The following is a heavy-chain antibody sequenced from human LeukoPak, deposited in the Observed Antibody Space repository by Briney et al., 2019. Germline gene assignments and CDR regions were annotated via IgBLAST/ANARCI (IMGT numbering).Heavy chain of an antibody. Sequence: LGASVKVSCKASGYTFTSYYMHWVRQAPGQGLEWMGIINPSGGSTSYAQKFQGRVTMTRDTSTSTVYMELSSLRSEDTAVYYCARRSVVAATHYYYYGMDVWGQGTTVTVSS. V-gene: IGHV1-46*01. CDR2: INPSGGST. CDR3: ARRSVVAATHYYYYGMDV. D-gene: IGHD2-15*01. CDR1: GYTFTSYY. J-gene: IGHJ6*02.